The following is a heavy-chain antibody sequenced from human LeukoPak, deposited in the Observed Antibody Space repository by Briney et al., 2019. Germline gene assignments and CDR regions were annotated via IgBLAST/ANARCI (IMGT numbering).Heavy chain of an antibody. CDR1: GFTFSSYW. CDR3: ARGAGGAI. CDR2: TNSDGSST. J-gene: IGHJ4*02. Sequence: GGSLRLSCAASGFTFSSYWMHWVRQAPGKGLVWVSHTNSDGSSTTYADSVKGRFTISRVNAKNTLYLQMNSLRAEDTAVYYCARGAGGAIWGQGTLVTVSS. D-gene: IGHD2-21*01. V-gene: IGHV3-74*01.